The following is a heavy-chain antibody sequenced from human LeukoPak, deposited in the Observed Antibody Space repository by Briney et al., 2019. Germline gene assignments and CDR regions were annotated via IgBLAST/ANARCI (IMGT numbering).Heavy chain of an antibody. CDR1: GYTFTSYY. CDR3: ARELYSSSWYPPYYYYGMDV. CDR2: INPSGGST. V-gene: IGHV1-46*01. J-gene: IGHJ6*02. Sequence: ASVKVPCKASGYTFTSYYMHWVRQAPGQGLEWMGIINPSGGSTSYAQKFQGRVTMTRDTSTSTVYMELSSLRSEDTAVYYCARELYSSSWYPPYYYYGMDVWGQGTTVTVSS. D-gene: IGHD6-13*01.